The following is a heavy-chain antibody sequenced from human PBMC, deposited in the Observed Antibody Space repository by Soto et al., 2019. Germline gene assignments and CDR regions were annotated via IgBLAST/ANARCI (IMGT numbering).Heavy chain of an antibody. D-gene: IGHD6-13*01. CDR1: GFTVSSNY. CDR2: IYSGGST. CDR3: AGAAAGTDYYYYMDV. J-gene: IGHJ6*03. Sequence: GGSLRLSCAASGFTVSSNYMSWVRQAPGKGLEWVSVIYSGGSTYYADSVKGRFTISRDNSKNTLYLQMNSLRAEDTAVYYCAGAAAGTDYYYYMDVWGKGTTVTVSS. V-gene: IGHV3-66*01.